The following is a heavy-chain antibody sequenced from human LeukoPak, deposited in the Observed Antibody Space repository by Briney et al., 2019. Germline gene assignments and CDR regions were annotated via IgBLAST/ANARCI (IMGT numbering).Heavy chain of an antibody. V-gene: IGHV3-23*01. CDR3: AKDQYSSSWYPGWFDP. CDR1: GVTFSSYA. Sequence: GRSLRLSCAASGVTFSSYAMSWVRRAPRKGLEWVSAISGSGGSTYYADSVKGRFTISRDNSKNTLYLQMNSLRAEDTAVYYCAKDQYSSSWYPGWFDPWGQGTLVTVSS. J-gene: IGHJ5*02. D-gene: IGHD6-13*01. CDR2: ISGSGGST.